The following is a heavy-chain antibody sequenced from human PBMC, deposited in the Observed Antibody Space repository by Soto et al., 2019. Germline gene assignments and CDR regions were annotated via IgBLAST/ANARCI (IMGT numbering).Heavy chain of an antibody. CDR3: ARMASFGTLNWFDP. CDR2: MNPGSGKT. D-gene: IGHD3-16*01. Sequence: ASVKVSCKASGYTFINFDISWVRQAAGQGPEWLGWMNPGSGKTGYASKFQGRVAMTRDASTGTSHLELSSLTSDDTAVYYCARMASFGTLNWFDPWGQGTQVTAPQ. V-gene: IGHV1-8*02. CDR1: GYTFINFD. J-gene: IGHJ5*02.